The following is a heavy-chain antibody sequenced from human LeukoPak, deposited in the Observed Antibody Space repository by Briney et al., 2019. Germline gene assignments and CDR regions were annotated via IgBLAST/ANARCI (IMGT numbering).Heavy chain of an antibody. CDR3: ARVSYDSSGYRLDY. CDR2: IHYSGST. Sequence: PSETLSLTCTVSGGSISSGGYYWSWIRQHPGKGLEWIGYIHYSGSTYYNPSLKSRVTISVDTSKNQFSLKLSSVTAADTAVYYCARVSYDSSGYRLDYWGQGTLVTVSS. CDR1: GGSISSGGYY. D-gene: IGHD3-22*01. V-gene: IGHV4-31*03. J-gene: IGHJ4*02.